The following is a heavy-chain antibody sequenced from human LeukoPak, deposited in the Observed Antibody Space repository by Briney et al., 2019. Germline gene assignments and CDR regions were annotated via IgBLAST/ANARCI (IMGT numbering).Heavy chain of an antibody. V-gene: IGHV4-4*02. Sequence: SETLSLTCAVSGGSIGSDNWWTWVRQPPGKGLEWIGEIYHSGSTNYNPSLKSRVTISVDKSKNQFSLKLSSVTAADTAVYYCARGVVTTKSYYFDYWGQGTLVTVSS. D-gene: IGHD3-3*01. J-gene: IGHJ4*02. CDR3: ARGVVTTKSYYFDY. CDR1: GGSIGSDNW. CDR2: IYHSGST.